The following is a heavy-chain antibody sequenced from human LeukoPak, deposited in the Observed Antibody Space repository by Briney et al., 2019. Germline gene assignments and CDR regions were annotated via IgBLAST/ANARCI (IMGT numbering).Heavy chain of an antibody. V-gene: IGHV3-21*01. CDR1: GFTFSSYS. J-gene: IGHJ2*01. Sequence: GGSLRLSCAASGFTFSSYSMNWVRQAPGKGLEWVSSISSSSSYIYYADSVKGRFTISRDNAKNSLYLQMNSLRAEDTAVYYCARDWAPGDYNDVDLWGRGTLVTVSS. D-gene: IGHD4-11*01. CDR3: ARDWAPGDYNDVDL. CDR2: ISSSSSYI.